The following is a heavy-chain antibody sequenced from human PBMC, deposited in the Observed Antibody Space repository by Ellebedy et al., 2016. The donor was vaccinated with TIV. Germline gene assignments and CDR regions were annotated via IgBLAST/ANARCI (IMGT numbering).Heavy chain of an antibody. CDR1: GFTFSSYG. CDR3: ATTPEDYYDSSGYVSDY. CDR2: IWYDGSNK. V-gene: IGHV3-33*01. D-gene: IGHD3-22*01. Sequence: GESLKISCAASGFTFSSYGMHWVRQAPGKGLEWVAVIWYDGSNKYYADSVKGRFTISRDNSKNTLYLQMNSLRAEDTAVYYCATTPEDYYDSSGYVSDYWGQGTLVTVSS. J-gene: IGHJ4*02.